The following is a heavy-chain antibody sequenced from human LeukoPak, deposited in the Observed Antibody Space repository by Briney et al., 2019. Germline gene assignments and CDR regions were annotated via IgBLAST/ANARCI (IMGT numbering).Heavy chain of an antibody. CDR3: ARDNHTYYDFWSGYSSNYGMDV. Sequence: GGSPRLSCAASGFTFSSYWMSWVRQAPGKGLEWVANIKQDGSEKYYVDSVKGRFTISRDNAKNSLYLQMNSLRAEDTAVYYCARDNHTYYDFWSGYSSNYGMDVWGQGTTVTVSS. D-gene: IGHD3-3*01. CDR2: IKQDGSEK. J-gene: IGHJ6*02. V-gene: IGHV3-7*01. CDR1: GFTFSSYW.